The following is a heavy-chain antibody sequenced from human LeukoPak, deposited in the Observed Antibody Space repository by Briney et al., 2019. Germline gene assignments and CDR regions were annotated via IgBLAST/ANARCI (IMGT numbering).Heavy chain of an antibody. Sequence: ASVKVSCKASGYTFTNYGISWVRQAPGQGLEWMGWISAYNGDTNYAQNLQGRVTMTTDTSTSTAYMDLSSLRSDDTAVYCCAREIYGRFDNWGQGTLVTVSS. J-gene: IGHJ4*02. V-gene: IGHV1-18*01. CDR2: ISAYNGDT. CDR1: GYTFTNYG. D-gene: IGHD2-15*01. CDR3: AREIYGRFDN.